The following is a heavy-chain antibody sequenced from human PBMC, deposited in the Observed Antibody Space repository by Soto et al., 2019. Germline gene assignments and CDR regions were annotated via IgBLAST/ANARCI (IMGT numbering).Heavy chain of an antibody. J-gene: IGHJ6*02. CDR2: ISGSGGST. Sequence: LTLTCTFSGFSLSTTGMCVSWIRQPPGKGLEWVSAISGSGGSTYYADSVKGRFTISRDNSKNTLYLQMNSLRAEDTAVYYCARFYYDSSGYLPSPYYYYYGMDVWGQGNPGHRLL. D-gene: IGHD3-22*01. CDR3: ARFYYDSSGYLPSPYYYYYGMDV. CDR1: GFSLSTTG. V-gene: IGHV3-23*01.